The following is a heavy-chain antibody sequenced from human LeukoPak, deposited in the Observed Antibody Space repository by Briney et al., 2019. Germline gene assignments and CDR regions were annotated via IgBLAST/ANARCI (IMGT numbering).Heavy chain of an antibody. CDR3: ARAGYSYGYFFDY. J-gene: IGHJ4*02. D-gene: IGHD5-18*01. CDR1: GGSVSSYY. Sequence: SETLSLTCTVSGGSVSSYYWSWIRQPPGKGLEWIGYIYYSGSTNYNPSLKSRVTISVDTSKNQFSLKLSSVTAADTAVYYCARAGYSYGYFFDYWGQGTLVTVSS. CDR2: IYYSGST. V-gene: IGHV4-59*02.